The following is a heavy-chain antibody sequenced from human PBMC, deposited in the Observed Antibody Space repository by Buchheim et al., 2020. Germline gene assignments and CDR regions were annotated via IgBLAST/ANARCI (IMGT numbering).Heavy chain of an antibody. J-gene: IGHJ6*02. V-gene: IGHV4-34*01. D-gene: IGHD6-13*01. CDR1: GGSFSGYY. CDR3: ARGPYSSSYYYYYYGMDV. CDR2: INHSGST. Sequence: QVQLQQWGAGLLKPSETLSLTCAVYGGSFSGYYWSWIRQPPGKGLEWIGEINHSGSTNYNPSLKSRVNISVDTSKNQFSLKLSSVTAADTAVYYCARGPYSSSYYYYYYGMDVWGQGTT.